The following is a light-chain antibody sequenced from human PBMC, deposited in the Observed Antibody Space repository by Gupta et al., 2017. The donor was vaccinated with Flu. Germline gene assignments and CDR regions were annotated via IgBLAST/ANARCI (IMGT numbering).Light chain of an antibody. CDR1: SSNIGAGYD. CDR2: GNN. V-gene: IGLV1-40*01. J-gene: IGLJ1*01. Sequence: QSVPTQPPSVSGAPGQRVTISCTGSSSNIGAGYDIHWFQHVPGTAPQLLIYGNNNRPSGVPDRFSGSKSGTSASLAITGLQAEDEADYYCQSYDSSLSGYVFGTGTKVTVL. CDR3: QSYDSSLSGYV.